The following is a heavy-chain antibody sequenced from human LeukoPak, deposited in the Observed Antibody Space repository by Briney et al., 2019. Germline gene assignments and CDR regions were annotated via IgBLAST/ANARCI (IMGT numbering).Heavy chain of an antibody. J-gene: IGHJ3*02. CDR3: ARDVLLWFGELSYAFDI. V-gene: IGHV3-33*01. CDR1: GFTLSNYG. CDR2: IWYDGSNK. Sequence: GGSLKLSCAASGFTLSNYGMHWVRQAPGKGLEWVAVIWYDGSNKYYADSVKGRFTISRDNSKNTLYLQMSSLRAEDTAVYYCARDVLLWFGELSYAFDIWGQGTMVTVSS. D-gene: IGHD3-10*01.